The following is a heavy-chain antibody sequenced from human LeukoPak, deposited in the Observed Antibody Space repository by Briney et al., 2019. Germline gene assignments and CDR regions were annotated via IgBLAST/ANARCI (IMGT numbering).Heavy chain of an antibody. CDR2: INQDGSEK. D-gene: IGHD6-13*01. V-gene: IGHV3-7*05. J-gene: IGHJ4*02. Sequence: PGGSLRLSCSAAGFTCSIYWLSWVRRALGKELEWVANINQDGSEKYYVDSVKGRFTMSRDNGKDSLHLQMNSLRADDTAVYYCARSGGPGTVDYWGQGTLVTVSS. CDR1: GFTCSIYW. CDR3: ARSGGPGTVDY.